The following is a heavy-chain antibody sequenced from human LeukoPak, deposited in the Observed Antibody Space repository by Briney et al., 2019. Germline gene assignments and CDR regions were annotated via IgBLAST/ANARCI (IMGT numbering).Heavy chain of an antibody. CDR1: GFTFSNYG. Sequence: GESLKISCAASGFTFSNYGLHWVRQAPGKGLEWLAVISYDGSNKYYADSVKGRFTISRDNSKNTLYLQMNSLRAEDTAVYYCAKAEYCTGARCYSAAFAYWGQGTLVTVSS. CDR3: AKAEYCTGARCYSAAFAY. V-gene: IGHV3-30*18. D-gene: IGHD2-8*02. J-gene: IGHJ4*02. CDR2: ISYDGSNK.